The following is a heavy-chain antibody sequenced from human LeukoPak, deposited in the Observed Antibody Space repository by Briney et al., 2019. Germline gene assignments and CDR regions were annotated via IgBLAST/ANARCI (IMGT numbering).Heavy chain of an antibody. CDR2: ISGSGGNK. D-gene: IGHD2-8*01. J-gene: IGHJ4*02. V-gene: IGHV3-23*01. CDR3: AKETLNGSLDY. Sequence: PGGSLRLSCAASGLTFSSQAINWVRQAPGKGLEWVSGISGSGGNKYYADSVKGRFTISRDNSRNTLYLQMNSLRAEDTAVYYCAKETLNGSLDYWGQGTLVTVSS. CDR1: GLTFSSQA.